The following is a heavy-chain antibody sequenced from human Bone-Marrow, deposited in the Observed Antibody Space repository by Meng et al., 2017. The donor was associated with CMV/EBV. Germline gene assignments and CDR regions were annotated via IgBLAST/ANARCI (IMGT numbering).Heavy chain of an antibody. D-gene: IGHD2-8*01. J-gene: IGHJ4*02. V-gene: IGHV1-69*10. CDR2: IIPILGIA. CDR3: ARDRDLIFDS. CDR1: GGTFSNNG. Sequence: SVKVFCKASGGTFSNNGSSWVRQAPGQGLEWMGGIIPILGIANYTQKFQGRVTIIADKSTSKTYMELSSLRSEDTAVYFCARDRDLIFDSWGQGTLVTVSS.